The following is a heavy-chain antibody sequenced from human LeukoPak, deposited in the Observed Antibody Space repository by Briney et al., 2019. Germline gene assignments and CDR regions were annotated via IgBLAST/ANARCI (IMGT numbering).Heavy chain of an antibody. J-gene: IGHJ4*02. D-gene: IGHD3-10*01. Sequence: SETLSLTCAVSGGSFSGGDYYWSWIRQPPGKGLEWIGEINHSGSTNYNPSLKSRVTISVDTSKNQFSLKLSSVTAADTAVYYCARAPPRDYGSGSCIRGVDYWGQGNLVTVSS. CDR1: GGSFSGGDYY. CDR2: INHSGST. V-gene: IGHV4-34*01. CDR3: ARAPPRDYGSGSCIRGVDY.